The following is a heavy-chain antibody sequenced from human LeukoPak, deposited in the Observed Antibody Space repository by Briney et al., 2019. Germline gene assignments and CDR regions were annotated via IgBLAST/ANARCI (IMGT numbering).Heavy chain of an antibody. J-gene: IGHJ6*02. CDR1: GFTFSSYG. D-gene: IGHD6-13*01. CDR3: AKDLKRQLEPHYYYYYGMDV. CDR2: ISYDGSNK. V-gene: IGHV3-30*18. Sequence: GGSLRLSCAASGFTFSSYGMHWVRQAPGKGLEWLAVISYDGSNKYYADSVKGRFTISRDNSKNTLYLQMNSLRAEDTAVYYCAKDLKRQLEPHYYYYYGMDVWGQGTTVTVSS.